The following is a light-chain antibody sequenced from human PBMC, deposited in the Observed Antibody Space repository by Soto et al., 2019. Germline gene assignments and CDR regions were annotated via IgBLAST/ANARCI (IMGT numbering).Light chain of an antibody. CDR3: QQYGSSSWT. Sequence: EIVLTQSPGTLSLSPGERATLSCRASQSVSSSYLAWYQQKPGQAPRLLIYGASSRATGFPDRFSGSGSETDFTLTISRLEPEDFAVYYCQQYGSSSWTFGQGTKVEIK. CDR1: QSVSSSY. J-gene: IGKJ1*01. CDR2: GAS. V-gene: IGKV3-20*01.